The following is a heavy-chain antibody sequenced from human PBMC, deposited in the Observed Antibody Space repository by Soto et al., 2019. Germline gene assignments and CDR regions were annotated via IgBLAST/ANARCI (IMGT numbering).Heavy chain of an antibody. J-gene: IGHJ4*02. V-gene: IGHV4-30-4*01. D-gene: IGHD3-10*01. CDR2: IYYSGST. CDR1: GGSISSGDYY. CDR3: AGSPPSFYGSGSYYNFGY. Sequence: SETLSLTCTVSGGSISSGDYYWSWIRQPPGKGLEWIGYIYYSGSTYYNPSLKSRVTISVDTSKNQFSLKLSSVTAADTAVYYCAGSPPSFYGSGSYYNFGYWGRGTLVTVSS.